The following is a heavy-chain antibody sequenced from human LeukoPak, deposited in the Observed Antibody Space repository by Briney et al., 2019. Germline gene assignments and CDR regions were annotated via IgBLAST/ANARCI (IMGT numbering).Heavy chain of an antibody. CDR3: ARLVEQWLALHENWFDP. V-gene: IGHV5-51*01. CDR2: IYPGDSDT. Sequence: GESLKISCKGSGYSFTSYWIGWVRQMPGKGPEWVGIIYPGDSDTRYSPSFQGQVTISADKSISTAYLQWSSLKASDTAMYYCARLVEQWLALHENWFDPWGQGTLVTVSS. J-gene: IGHJ5*02. D-gene: IGHD6-19*01. CDR1: GYSFTSYW.